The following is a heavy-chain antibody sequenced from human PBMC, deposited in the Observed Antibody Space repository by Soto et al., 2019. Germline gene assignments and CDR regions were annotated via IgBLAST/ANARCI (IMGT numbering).Heavy chain of an antibody. CDR2: IRSKANSYAT. Sequence: GGSLRLSCAASGFTFSGSAMHWVRQASGKGLEWVGRIRSKANSYATAYAASVKGRFTISRDDSKNTAYLQMNSLKTEDTAVYYCTRHATRYDFWSGYYDDAFDIWGQGTMVTVSS. V-gene: IGHV3-73*01. CDR3: TRHATRYDFWSGYYDDAFDI. CDR1: GFTFSGSA. D-gene: IGHD3-3*01. J-gene: IGHJ3*02.